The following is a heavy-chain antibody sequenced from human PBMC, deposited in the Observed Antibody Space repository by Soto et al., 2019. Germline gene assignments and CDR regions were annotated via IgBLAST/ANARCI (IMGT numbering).Heavy chain of an antibody. J-gene: IGHJ4*02. D-gene: IGHD3-10*01. CDR1: GFTFSSYA. CDR3: ARASITDYFDY. Sequence: PGGSLRLSCAASGFTFSSYAMHWVRQAPGKGLEWVAVISYDGSNKYYADSVKGRFTISRDNSKNTLYLQMNSLRAEDTAVYYCARASITDYFDYWGQGTLVTVSS. CDR2: ISYDGSNK. V-gene: IGHV3-30-3*01.